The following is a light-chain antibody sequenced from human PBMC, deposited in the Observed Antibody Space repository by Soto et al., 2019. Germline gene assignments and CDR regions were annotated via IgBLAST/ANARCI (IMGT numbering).Light chain of an antibody. Sequence: SYELTQPPSVSVAPGQTARITCGGNNIGSKSVHWYQQKPGQAHVLVVYEDSDRPSGIPERFSGSNSGNTATLTISSVEAWDEADYYCQVWDSSSDHYVFGTGTKLTVL. CDR2: EDS. CDR3: QVWDSSSDHYV. CDR1: NIGSKS. V-gene: IGLV3-21*02. J-gene: IGLJ1*01.